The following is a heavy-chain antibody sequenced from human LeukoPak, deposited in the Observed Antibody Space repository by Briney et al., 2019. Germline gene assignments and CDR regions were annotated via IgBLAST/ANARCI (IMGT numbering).Heavy chain of an antibody. Sequence: PSGTLSLTCAVSGGSISSSNWWSWVRQPPGKGLEWIGEIYHSGSTNYNPSLKSRVTISVDKSKNPFSLKLSSVTAADTAVYYCARVQQWLVLGCFDPWGQGTLVTVSS. CDR3: ARVQQWLVLGCFDP. V-gene: IGHV4-4*02. J-gene: IGHJ5*02. CDR1: GGSISSSNW. D-gene: IGHD6-19*01. CDR2: IYHSGST.